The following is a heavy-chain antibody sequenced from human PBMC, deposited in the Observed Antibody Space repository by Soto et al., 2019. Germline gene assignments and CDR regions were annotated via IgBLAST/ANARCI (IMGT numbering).Heavy chain of an antibody. J-gene: IGHJ3*02. D-gene: IGHD6-25*01. V-gene: IGHV1-46*03. CDR2: INPNGGST. CDR3: AREQGLRPGGGGTEPLDI. Sequence: QVQLVQSGAEVKKPGASVKISCEASGYSFTSQYVHWVRQAPGQGLEWMGIINPNGGSTTYAQKFQAKVTMARGRPPGKVSLGLGSLTSGGTAGYFCAREQGLRPGGGGTEPLDIWGQGTMVTVAS. CDR1: GYSFTSQY.